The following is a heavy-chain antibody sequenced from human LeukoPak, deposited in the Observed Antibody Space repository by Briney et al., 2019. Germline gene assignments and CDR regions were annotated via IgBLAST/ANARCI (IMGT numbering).Heavy chain of an antibody. Sequence: GESLKISCKGSGYSFTSYWIGWVRQMPGKGLEWMGIIYPGDSDTRYSPSFQGQVTISADKSISTAYLQWSSLKASDTAMYYCARHDNYASGSYYDTNWFDPWGQGTLVTVSS. CDR3: ARHDNYASGSYYDTNWFDP. CDR1: GYSFTSYW. J-gene: IGHJ5*02. CDR2: IYPGDSDT. V-gene: IGHV5-51*01. D-gene: IGHD3-10*01.